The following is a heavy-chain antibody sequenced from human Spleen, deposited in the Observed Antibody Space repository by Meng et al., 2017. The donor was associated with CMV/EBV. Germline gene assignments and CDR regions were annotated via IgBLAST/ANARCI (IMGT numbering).Heavy chain of an antibody. CDR2: IYYSGGT. D-gene: IGHD4-23*01. V-gene: IGHV4-39*01. J-gene: IGHJ4*02. CDR1: GGSSRSRTDY. CDR3: ARSVYGGNPFDY. Sequence: VSGGSSRSRTDYWGWIRQPPGKGLEWSGNIYYSGGTPYNPYLKSRVTISVDTSKNQVFLRLSSVTAADTAVYYCARSVYGGNPFDYWGQGTLVTVSS.